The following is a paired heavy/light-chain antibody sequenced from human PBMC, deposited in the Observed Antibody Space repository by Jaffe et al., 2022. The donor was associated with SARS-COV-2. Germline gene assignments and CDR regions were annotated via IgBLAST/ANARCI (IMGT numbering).Heavy chain of an antibody. CDR1: GGSISGTSYY. CDR2: VYYSGFT. Sequence: QLQLQESGPGLVKPSETLSLTCTVSGGSISGTSYYWGWIRQPPGKALEWIGNVYYSGFTHYKPSLKSRVTISVDTSKNQFSLKLSSVTAADTAVYYCARREMTPYSRSFDYWGQGTLVTVSS. J-gene: IGHJ4*02. V-gene: IGHV4-39*01. CDR3: ARREMTPYSRSFDY. D-gene: IGHD1-26*01.
Light chain of an antibody. V-gene: IGLV9-49*01. Sequence: QPVLTQPPSASASLGASVTLTCTLSSGYSNYKVDWYQQRPGKGPRFVMRVGTGGIVGSKGDGIPDRFSVLGSGLNRYLTIKNIQEEDESDYHCGADHGSGSNFDVVFGGGTKLTVL. CDR2: VGTGGIVG. CDR3: GADHGSGSNFDVV. CDR1: SGYSNYK. J-gene: IGLJ2*01.